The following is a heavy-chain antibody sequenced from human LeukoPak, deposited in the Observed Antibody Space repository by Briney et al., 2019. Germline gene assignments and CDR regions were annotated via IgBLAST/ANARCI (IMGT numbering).Heavy chain of an antibody. CDR1: EYSFTSYW. J-gene: IGHJ4*02. CDR2: IYPGGSDT. Sequence: GESLKISCKGSEYSFTSYWIGWVRQMLGKGLEWMGIIYPGGSDTRYSPSFQGQVTISADKSISTAYLQWSSLKASDTAMYFCARHRGSGCPDYWGQGTLVTVSS. V-gene: IGHV5-51*01. D-gene: IGHD2-15*01. CDR3: ARHRGSGCPDY.